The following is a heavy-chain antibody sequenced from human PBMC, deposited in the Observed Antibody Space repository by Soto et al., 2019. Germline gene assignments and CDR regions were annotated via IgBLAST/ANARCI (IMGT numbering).Heavy chain of an antibody. J-gene: IGHJ6*02. CDR2: IYHSGST. V-gene: IGHV4-30-2*01. D-gene: IGHD4-4*01. CDR3: ARRGIDYINRRYYYYGMDV. Sequence: QLQLQESGSGLVKPSQTLSLTCAVSGGSISSGGYSWSWIRQPPGKGLEWIGYIYHSGSTYYNPSLKSRVTISVERSKNQFSLKLSSVTAADTAVYSCARRGIDYINRRYYYYGMDVWGQGTTVTVSS. CDR1: GGSISSGGYS.